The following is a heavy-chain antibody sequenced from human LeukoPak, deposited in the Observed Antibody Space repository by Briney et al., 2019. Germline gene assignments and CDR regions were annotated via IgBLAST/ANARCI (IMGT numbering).Heavy chain of an antibody. CDR2: IYPGDSDT. V-gene: IGHV5-51*01. CDR3: ARLKMANWFDP. CDR1: GYSFTSYW. Sequence: GESLKISCKGSGYSFTSYWIGWVRQMPGKGLEWMGIIYPGDSDTRYSPSFQGQVTISADKSISTAYLQGSSLKASDPAMYYCARLKMANWFDPWGQGTLVTVSS. D-gene: IGHD2-8*01. J-gene: IGHJ5*02.